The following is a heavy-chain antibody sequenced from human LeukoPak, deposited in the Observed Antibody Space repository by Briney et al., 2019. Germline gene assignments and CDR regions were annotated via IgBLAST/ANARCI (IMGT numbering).Heavy chain of an antibody. D-gene: IGHD3-16*01. Sequence: QAGGSLRLSCAASGFTFSSYAMHWARQAPGKGLEWVASINHNGNVNYYVDSVKGRFTISRDNAKNSLYLQMSNLRAEDTAVYFCARGGGLDVWGQGATVTVSS. CDR2: INHNGNVN. V-gene: IGHV3-7*03. CDR1: GFTFSSYA. CDR3: ARGGGLDV. J-gene: IGHJ6*02.